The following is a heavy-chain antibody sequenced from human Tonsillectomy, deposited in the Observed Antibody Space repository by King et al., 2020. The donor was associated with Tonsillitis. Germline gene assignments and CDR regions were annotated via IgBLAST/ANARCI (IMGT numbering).Heavy chain of an antibody. CDR2: ISYDGSNN. CDR3: AKVGSFTTVTTHYYYGMDF. Sequence: VQLVESGGGVVQPGRSLRLSCAASGFTFNSFAMHWVRQAPGKGLEWVAVISYDGSNNYYADSVKGRFTISRDNSKNTLYLQMDSLRAEDTAVYYCAKVGSFTTVTTHYYYGMDFWGQGTTVTVSS. D-gene: IGHD4-11*01. V-gene: IGHV3-30*18. J-gene: IGHJ6*02. CDR1: GFTFNSFA.